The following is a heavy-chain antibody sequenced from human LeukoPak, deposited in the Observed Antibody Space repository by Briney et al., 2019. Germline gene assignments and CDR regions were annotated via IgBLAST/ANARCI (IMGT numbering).Heavy chain of an antibody. J-gene: IGHJ6*04. CDR2: ISSSGSTI. V-gene: IGHV3-48*03. CDR1: GFTFSSYE. Sequence: PGGSLRLSCAASGFTFSSYEMNWVRQAPGKGLEWVSYISSSGSTIYYADSVKGRFTISRDNAKNSLYLQMNSLRAEDTAGYYCGREGYRSRWYPKYGMDVWGKGTTVTVSS. D-gene: IGHD6-13*01. CDR3: GREGYRSRWYPKYGMDV.